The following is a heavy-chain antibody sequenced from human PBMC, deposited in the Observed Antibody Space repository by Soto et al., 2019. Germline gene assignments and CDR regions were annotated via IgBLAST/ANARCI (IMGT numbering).Heavy chain of an antibody. D-gene: IGHD3-22*01. Sequence: PGGSLRLSCAASGFTFSSYWMSWVRQAPGKGLEWVANIKQDGSEKYYVDSVKGRFTISRDNAKNSLYLQMNSLRAEDTAVYYCARDERSHFFPSSGYYYYWGQGDLVTVSS. V-gene: IGHV3-7*03. CDR2: IKQDGSEK. J-gene: IGHJ4*02. CDR1: GFTFSSYW. CDR3: ARDERSHFFPSSGYYYY.